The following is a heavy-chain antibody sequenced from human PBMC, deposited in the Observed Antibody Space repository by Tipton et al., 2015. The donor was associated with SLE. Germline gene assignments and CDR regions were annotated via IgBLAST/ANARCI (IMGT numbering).Heavy chain of an antibody. J-gene: IGHJ6*02. CDR2: INHSGST. D-gene: IGHD2-21*02. Sequence: TLSLTCAVYGGSFSGYYWSWIRQPPGKGLEWIGEINHSGSTNYNPSLKSRVTISVDTSKNQFSLKLSSVTAADTAVYYCARQGSEEAPGDNYGMDVWGQGTTVTVSS. CDR1: GGSFSGYY. V-gene: IGHV4-34*01. CDR3: ARQGSEEAPGDNYGMDV.